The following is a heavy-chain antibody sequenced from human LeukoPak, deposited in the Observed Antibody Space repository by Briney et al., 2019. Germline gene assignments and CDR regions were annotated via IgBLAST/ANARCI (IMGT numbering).Heavy chain of an antibody. CDR2: IRYAGSHK. J-gene: IGHJ4*02. D-gene: IGHD2/OR15-2a*01. Sequence: GGSLRLSCAASGFTFNNYGVQWVRQAPGKGLEWVAFIRYAGSHKYYADSVKGRFTISTDTSKSTLYLQMNSLRAEDTAVYYCAKDWLEYQMVSTSPGDYWGQGTLVTVSS. V-gene: IGHV3-30*02. CDR1: GFTFNNYG. CDR3: AKDWLEYQMVSTSPGDY.